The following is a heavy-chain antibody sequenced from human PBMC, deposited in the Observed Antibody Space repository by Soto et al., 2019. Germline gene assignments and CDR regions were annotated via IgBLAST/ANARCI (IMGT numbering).Heavy chain of an antibody. Sequence: ASVKVSCKASGYTLTSYGISWVRQAPGQGLEWMGWISAYNGNTNYAQKLQGRVTMTTDTSTSTAYMELRSLRSDDTAVYYCATGFLRYFGFSQVLFSFWGQGTLVTVSS. CDR3: ATGFLRYFGFSQVLFSF. CDR2: ISAYNGNT. J-gene: IGHJ4*02. D-gene: IGHD3-9*01. V-gene: IGHV1-18*01. CDR1: GYTLTSYG.